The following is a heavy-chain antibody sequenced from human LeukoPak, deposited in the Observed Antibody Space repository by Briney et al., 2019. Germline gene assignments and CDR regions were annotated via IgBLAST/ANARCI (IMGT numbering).Heavy chain of an antibody. Sequence: GGSLRLSCAASGFTFDDYAMHWVRQAPGKGPEWVSGISWNSGSIGYADSVKGRFTISRDNAKNSLYLQMNSLRAEDTALYYCAKAVLDCSGGSCYSRLIYYFDYWGQGTPVTVSS. V-gene: IGHV3-9*01. D-gene: IGHD2-15*01. CDR1: GFTFDDYA. CDR3: AKAVLDCSGGSCYSRLIYYFDY. J-gene: IGHJ4*02. CDR2: ISWNSGSI.